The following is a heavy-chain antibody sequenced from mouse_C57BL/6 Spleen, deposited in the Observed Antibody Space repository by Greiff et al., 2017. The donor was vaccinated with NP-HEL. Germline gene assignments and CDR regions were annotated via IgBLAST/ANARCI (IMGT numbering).Heavy chain of an antibody. CDR2: IHPSDSDT. V-gene: IGHV1-74*01. CDR3: AITITTVVATKGY. Sequence: VQLQQPGAELVKPGASVKVSCKASGYTFTSYWMHWVKQRPGQGLEWIGRIHPSDSDTNYNQKFKGKATLTVDKSSSTAYMQLSSLTSEDSAVYYCAITITTVVATKGYWGQGTTLTVSS. J-gene: IGHJ2*01. CDR1: GYTFTSYW. D-gene: IGHD1-1*01.